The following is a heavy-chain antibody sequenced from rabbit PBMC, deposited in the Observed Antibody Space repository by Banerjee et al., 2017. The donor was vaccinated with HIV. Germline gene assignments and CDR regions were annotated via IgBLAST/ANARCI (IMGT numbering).Heavy chain of an antibody. J-gene: IGHJ3*01. CDR2: IYPDYGST. D-gene: IGHD6-1*01. Sequence: QEQLVESGGGLVTLGGSLKLSCKASGIDFSSYGISWVRQAPGKGLEWIAYIYPDYGSTDYASWVNGRFTISLDNAQNTVFLQMTSLTAADTATYFCARADVFVGFDGYGYLLDLWGQGTLVTVS. CDR1: GIDFSSYG. CDR3: ARADVFVGFDGYGYLLDL. V-gene: IGHV1S47*01.